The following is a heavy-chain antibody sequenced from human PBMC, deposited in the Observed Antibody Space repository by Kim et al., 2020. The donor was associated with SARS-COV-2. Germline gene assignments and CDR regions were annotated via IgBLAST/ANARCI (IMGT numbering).Heavy chain of an antibody. Sequence: GGSLRLSCAASGFTFDDYTMHWVRQAPGTGLEWVSLISCDGGSTYYADSVKARFTISSDNSKNSLYLQMNSLRTEDTALYYCAKDGGYYDILTGYITGDYYVDYWGQETLVTVSS. D-gene: IGHD3-9*01. J-gene: IGHJ4*02. CDR3: AKDGGYYDILTGYITGDYYVDY. CDR1: GFTFDDYT. CDR2: ISCDGGST. V-gene: IGHV3-43*01.